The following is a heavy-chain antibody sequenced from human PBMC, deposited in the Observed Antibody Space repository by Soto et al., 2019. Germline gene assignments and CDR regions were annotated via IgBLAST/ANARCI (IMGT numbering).Heavy chain of an antibody. D-gene: IGHD3-10*01. J-gene: IGHJ4*02. CDR1: GFTFSSYS. CDR3: LKKVNSGSGSQFFDY. Sequence: GGSLRLSCAASGFTFSSYSMSWVRQAPGKGLEWVSGFRSGGDDDTTYYADSVRGRFTISRDNSKNTLFLQMNSLRAEDTAIYYCLKKVNSGSGSQFFDYWGQGTLVTVGS. CDR2: FRSGGDDDTT. V-gene: IGHV3-23*01.